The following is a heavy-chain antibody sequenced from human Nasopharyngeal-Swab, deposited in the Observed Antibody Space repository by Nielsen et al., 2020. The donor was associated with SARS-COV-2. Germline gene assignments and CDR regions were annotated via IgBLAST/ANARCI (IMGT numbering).Heavy chain of an antibody. CDR1: GFTFSSFG. CDR3: ARDAPAHYGAFY. CDR2: IAHDARNE. V-gene: IGHV3-30*03. J-gene: IGHJ4*02. D-gene: IGHD4-17*01. Sequence: GESLKISCAASGFTFSSFGMHWVRQAPGTGLAWVAFIAHDARNEYYGDSVKGRFSISRDSSKNTLYLQMDSLRGEDTAVYYCARDAPAHYGAFYWGRGTLVTVSS.